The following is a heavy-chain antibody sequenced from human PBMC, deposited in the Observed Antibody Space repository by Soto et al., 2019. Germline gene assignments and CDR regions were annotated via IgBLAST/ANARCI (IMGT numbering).Heavy chain of an antibody. V-gene: IGHV3-21*03. CDR2: ISSSTTYI. CDR1: RFTFSSYT. D-gene: IGHD3-22*01. Sequence: EVQLVESGGGLVKPGGSLRLSCSASRFTFSSYTMNWVRQAPGKGLEWVSSISSSTTYIYYADSVKGRFTISRDNAKNSMDQQVNSLRAEDTAVYYVARDFDSSGYYGPVGAFDIWGQGTMVTVSS. CDR3: ARDFDSSGYYGPVGAFDI. J-gene: IGHJ3*02.